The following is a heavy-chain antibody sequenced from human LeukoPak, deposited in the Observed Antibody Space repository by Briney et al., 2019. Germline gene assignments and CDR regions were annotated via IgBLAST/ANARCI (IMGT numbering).Heavy chain of an antibody. Sequence: PGGSLRLSCAASGFTFSSYGMSWVHKAPGKGLDWVSAITGSDGRTFYADSVKGRFTISRDNSKNTLYLQMNSLRADDTAVYYCAKGGLVHRFDPWGQGTLVTVSS. J-gene: IGHJ5*02. CDR2: ITGSDGRT. CDR1: GFTFSSYG. V-gene: IGHV3-23*01. CDR3: AKGGLVHRFDP.